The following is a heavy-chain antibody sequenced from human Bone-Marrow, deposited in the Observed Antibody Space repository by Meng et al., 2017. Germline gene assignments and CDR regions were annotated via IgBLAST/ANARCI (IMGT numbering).Heavy chain of an antibody. CDR1: GGSISSGDYY. Sequence: QVQLQESGPGLVKPSQTLSLTCTVSGGSISSGDYYWNWIRQPPGKGLEWIGYIYHSGSTYYNPSLKSRVTISIDTSKNQFSLKLSSVTAADTAVYYCARVLCSNNNCYSSDYWGQGTLVTVPQ. V-gene: IGHV4-30-4*01. CDR3: ARVLCSNNNCYSSDY. J-gene: IGHJ4*02. CDR2: IYHSGST. D-gene: IGHD2-2*01.